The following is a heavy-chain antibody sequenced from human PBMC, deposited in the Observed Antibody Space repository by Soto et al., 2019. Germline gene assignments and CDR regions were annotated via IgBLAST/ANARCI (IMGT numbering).Heavy chain of an antibody. V-gene: IGHV4-39*01. Sequence: QLQLQESGPGLVKPSETLSLTCTVSGGSISSSSYYWGWIRQPPGKGLEWIGSIYYSGSTYYNPSLKSRVTISVDTSKSQFSLKLRSVTAADTAVYYCARQGAEGNWFDPWGQGTLVTVSS. J-gene: IGHJ5*02. CDR2: IYYSGST. CDR3: ARQGAEGNWFDP. D-gene: IGHD3-16*01. CDR1: GGSISSSSYY.